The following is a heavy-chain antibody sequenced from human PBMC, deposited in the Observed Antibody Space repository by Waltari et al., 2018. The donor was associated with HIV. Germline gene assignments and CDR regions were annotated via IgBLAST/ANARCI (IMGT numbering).Heavy chain of an antibody. CDR3: TRLSGNDAFDV. D-gene: IGHD1-1*01. CDR1: GFTFSRSS. V-gene: IGHV3-73*02. J-gene: IGHJ3*01. CDR2: IRSKANGYTT. Sequence: EVQLVESGGGLVQPGESLKLSCVASGFTFSRSSIHWVRQAPGKGLDWIGRIRSKANGYTTAYGASVKGRFIISRDDSKNTAYLQMSSLKTEDTALFYCTRLSGNDAFDVWGQGTLVTVSS.